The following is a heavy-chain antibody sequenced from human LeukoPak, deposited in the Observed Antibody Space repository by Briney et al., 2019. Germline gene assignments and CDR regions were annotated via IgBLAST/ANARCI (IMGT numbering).Heavy chain of an antibody. CDR2: ISYDGSYR. CDR3: AKGADSSGWYVFDY. CDR1: GFTFSSYG. D-gene: IGHD6-19*01. Sequence: PGGSLRLSCAASGFTFSSYGMHWVRQAPGKGLEWVAVISYDGSYRYYADSVKGRFTISRDNSKNTVYLQMNSLRAEDTAIYYCAKGADSSGWYVFDYWGQGTLVTVSS. V-gene: IGHV3-33*05. J-gene: IGHJ4*02.